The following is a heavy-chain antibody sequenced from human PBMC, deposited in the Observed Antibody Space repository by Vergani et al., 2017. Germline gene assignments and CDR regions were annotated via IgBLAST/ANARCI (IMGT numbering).Heavy chain of an antibody. J-gene: IGHJ6*03. CDR3: ARDRGYSYGYYYYYYMDV. CDR1: GGTFSSYT. CDR2: IIPILGIA. Sequence: QVQLVQSGAEVKKPGSSVKVSCKASGGTFSSYTISWVRQAPGQGLEWMGRIIPILGIANYAQKFQGRVTITADESTSTAYMELSSLRSEDTAVYYCARDRGYSYGYYYYYYMDVWGKGTTVTVSS. V-gene: IGHV1-69*08. D-gene: IGHD5-18*01.